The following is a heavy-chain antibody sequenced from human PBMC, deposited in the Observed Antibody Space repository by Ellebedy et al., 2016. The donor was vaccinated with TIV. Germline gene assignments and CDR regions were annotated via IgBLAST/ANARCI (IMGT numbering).Heavy chain of an antibody. Sequence: GESLKISXAASGFTFDDYTMHWVRQAPGKGLEWVSLITWDGGSTYYADSVKGRFTISRDNSKNSLYLQMNSLRTEDTALYYCAKDIVPRGYIYGSLLTYYFYYMDVWGKGTTVTVSS. CDR3: AKDIVPRGYIYGSLLTYYFYYMDV. V-gene: IGHV3-43*01. CDR2: ITWDGGST. J-gene: IGHJ6*03. CDR1: GFTFDDYT. D-gene: IGHD5-18*01.